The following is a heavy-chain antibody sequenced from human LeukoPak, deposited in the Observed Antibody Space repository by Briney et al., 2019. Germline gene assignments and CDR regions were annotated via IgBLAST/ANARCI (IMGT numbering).Heavy chain of an antibody. CDR2: ISYDGSNK. D-gene: IGHD3-22*01. J-gene: IGHJ4*02. CDR1: GFTFSSYA. CDR3: ARDRRGSSGYYFTLDY. V-gene: IGHV3-30*01. Sequence: GGSPRLSCAASGFTFSSYAMHWVRQAPGKGLEWVAVISYDGSNKYYADSVKGRFTISRDNSKNTLYLQMNSLRAEDTAVYYCARDRRGSSGYYFTLDYWGQGTLVTVSS.